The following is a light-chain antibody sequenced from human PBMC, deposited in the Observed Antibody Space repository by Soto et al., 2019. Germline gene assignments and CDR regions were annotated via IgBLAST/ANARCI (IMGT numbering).Light chain of an antibody. CDR1: QGISSC. V-gene: IGKV3-15*01. J-gene: IGKJ1*01. CDR2: GAS. CDR3: QQYYDWPPT. Sequence: EIVMTQSPATLSVSPGERATLSCTASQGISSCLAWYQQNPGQAPRLLIHGASTSATSNPGRCSGSGSWAEFTLTISSLQSEDFALYYCQQYYDWPPTFGQATKVDIK.